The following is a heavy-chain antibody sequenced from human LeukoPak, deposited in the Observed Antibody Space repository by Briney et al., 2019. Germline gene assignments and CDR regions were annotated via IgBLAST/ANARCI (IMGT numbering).Heavy chain of an antibody. CDR2: IDPSDSYI. Sequence: GESLSISCKGSGYSFTHYWIFWLRQMPGKGLEWMGRIDPSDSYITYSPSFQGHVTISTDKSISTAYLQWSSLKASDTAMYYCAGLFRDDGFDMWGRGTMVTVSS. CDR3: AGLFRDDGFDM. J-gene: IGHJ3*02. V-gene: IGHV5-10-1*01. CDR1: GYSFTHYW.